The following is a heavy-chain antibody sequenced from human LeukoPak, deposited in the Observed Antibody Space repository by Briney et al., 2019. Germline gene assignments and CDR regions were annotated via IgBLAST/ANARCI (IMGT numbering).Heavy chain of an antibody. Sequence: ASVKVSCKASGYTFTGYYMHWVRQAPGQGLEWMGWINPNSGDTNYAQNLHGRVTMTRDTSITTAYMELNSLTSDDTAVYFCARSAEHCNNGVCFTDYYMDVWGKGTTVTVS. D-gene: IGHD2-8*01. J-gene: IGHJ6*03. V-gene: IGHV1-2*02. CDR2: INPNSGDT. CDR3: ARSAEHCNNGVCFTDYYMDV. CDR1: GYTFTGYY.